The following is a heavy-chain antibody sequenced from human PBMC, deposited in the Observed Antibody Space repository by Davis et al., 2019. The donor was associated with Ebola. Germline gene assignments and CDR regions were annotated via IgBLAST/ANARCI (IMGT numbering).Heavy chain of an antibody. D-gene: IGHD5-18*01. CDR1: GFTFSSYW. J-gene: IGHJ4*02. CDR2: INSDGSST. V-gene: IGHV3-74*01. CDR3: AREPPPTRIQLLYYFDY. Sequence: HTGGSLRLSCAASGFTFSSYWMHWVRHAPGKGLVWVSRINSDGSSTSYADSVKGRFTISRDNAKNTLYLQMNSLRAEDTAVYYCAREPPPTRIQLLYYFDYWGQGTLVTVSS.